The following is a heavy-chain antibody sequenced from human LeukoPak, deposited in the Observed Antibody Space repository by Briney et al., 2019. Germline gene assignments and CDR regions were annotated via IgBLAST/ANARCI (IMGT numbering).Heavy chain of an antibody. V-gene: IGHV4-31*03. CDR2: IYYSGST. CDR1: GGSISSGGYY. CDR3: ARAITSGYDLNDAFDI. Sequence: SETLSLTCTVSGGSISSGGYYWSWIRQHPGKGLEWIGYIYYSGSTYYNPSLKSRVTISVDTSKNQFSLKLSSVTAADTAVYYCARAITSGYDLNDAFDIWGQGTMVTVSS. J-gene: IGHJ3*02. D-gene: IGHD5-12*01.